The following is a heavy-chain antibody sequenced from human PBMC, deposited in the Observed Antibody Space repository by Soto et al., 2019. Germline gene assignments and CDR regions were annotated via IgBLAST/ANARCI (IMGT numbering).Heavy chain of an antibody. CDR2: ISYDGGNK. Sequence: QVQLVESGGGVVQPGRSLRLSCAASGFTFSSYAMHWVRQAPGKGLEWVAVISYDGGNKYYADSVKGRFTISRDNSKNTLYLQMNSLRVEDTAVYYGARNWGYSYGYPPGYWGQGTLVTVSS. V-gene: IGHV3-30-3*01. CDR3: ARNWGYSYGYPPGY. D-gene: IGHD5-18*01. CDR1: GFTFSSYA. J-gene: IGHJ4*02.